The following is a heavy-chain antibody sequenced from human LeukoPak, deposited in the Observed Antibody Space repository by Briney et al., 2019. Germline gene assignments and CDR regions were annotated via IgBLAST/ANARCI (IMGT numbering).Heavy chain of an antibody. J-gene: IGHJ4*02. CDR3: ARDLGTAMVTFAFDY. CDR1: GFTFGSYG. V-gene: IGHV3-23*01. CDR2: ISGSGGSA. D-gene: IGHD5-18*01. Sequence: GGSLRLSCAAAGFTFGSYGVSWVRQAPGQGLEWVSGISGSGGSAYYAASIKGRVTISRDNSKNTVYLQMNSLRVEDTAIYFCARDLGTAMVTFAFDYWGQGILVTVSS.